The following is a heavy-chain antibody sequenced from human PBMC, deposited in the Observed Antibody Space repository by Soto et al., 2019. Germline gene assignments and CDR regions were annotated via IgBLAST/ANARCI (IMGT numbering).Heavy chain of an antibody. CDR3: ARGPPDTPSLRYFDWLTSENWFDP. Sequence: GASVKVSCKASGYTFTGYYMHWVRQAPGQGLEWMGWINPNSGGTNYAQKFQGWVTMTRDTSISTAYMELSRLRSDDTAVYYCARGPPDTPSLRYFDWLTSENWFDPWGQGTLVTVSS. CDR1: GYTFTGYY. D-gene: IGHD3-9*01. CDR2: INPNSGGT. V-gene: IGHV1-2*04. J-gene: IGHJ5*02.